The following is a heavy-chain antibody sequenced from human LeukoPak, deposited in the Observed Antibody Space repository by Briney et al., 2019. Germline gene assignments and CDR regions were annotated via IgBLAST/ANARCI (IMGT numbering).Heavy chain of an antibody. CDR3: ARGPPIADNWFDP. Sequence: ASVKVSCKASGYTFTGYYMHWVRQAPGQGLEWMGWINPNSGGTNYAQKFQGRVTMTRDTSISTAYMELSRLRSDDTAVYYCARGPPIADNWFDPWGQGTLVTVSS. D-gene: IGHD6-13*01. V-gene: IGHV1-2*02. CDR2: INPNSGGT. J-gene: IGHJ5*02. CDR1: GYTFTGYY.